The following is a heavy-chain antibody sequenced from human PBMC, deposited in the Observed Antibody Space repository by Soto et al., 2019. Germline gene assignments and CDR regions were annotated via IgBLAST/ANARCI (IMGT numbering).Heavy chain of an antibody. CDR3: ARGRLLNWVY. D-gene: IGHD7-27*01. V-gene: IGHV4-34*01. CDR2: INHSGST. J-gene: IGHJ4*02. Sequence: QVQLQQWGAGLLKPSETLSLTCAVYGGSFSGYYWSWIRQPPGKGLEWIGEINHSGSTNYNPSLKSRVTISVDTSKNQFSLKLSSVTAADTAVYYCARGRLLNWVYWGQGTLVTVSA. CDR1: GGSFSGYY.